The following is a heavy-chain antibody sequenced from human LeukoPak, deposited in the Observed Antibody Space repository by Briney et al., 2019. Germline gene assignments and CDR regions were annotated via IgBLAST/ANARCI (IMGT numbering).Heavy chain of an antibody. Sequence: ASVKVSCKASGYTFTGYYMHWVRQAPGQGLEWMGWINPNSGGTNYAQKFQGRVTMTRDTSISTAYMELSRLRSDDTAVYYCARTVVPAAMAYYYYYYGMDVWAKGPRSPSP. V-gene: IGHV1-2*02. CDR1: GYTFTGYY. CDR3: ARTVVPAAMAYYYYYYGMDV. D-gene: IGHD2-2*01. CDR2: INPNSGGT. J-gene: IGHJ6*02.